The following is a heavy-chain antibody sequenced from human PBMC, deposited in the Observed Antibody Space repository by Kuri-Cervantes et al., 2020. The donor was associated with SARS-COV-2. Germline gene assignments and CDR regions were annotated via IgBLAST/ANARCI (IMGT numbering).Heavy chain of an antibody. Sequence: SQTLSLTCAVYGGSFSGYYWSWIRQPPGKGLEWIGEINHSGSTNYNPSLKSRVTISVDTSKNQFPLKLSSVTAADTAVYYCASLMITIFGVVIPDDAFDIWGQGTMVTVSS. CDR2: INHSGST. J-gene: IGHJ3*02. V-gene: IGHV4-34*01. CDR1: GGSFSGYY. CDR3: ASLMITIFGVVIPDDAFDI. D-gene: IGHD3-3*01.